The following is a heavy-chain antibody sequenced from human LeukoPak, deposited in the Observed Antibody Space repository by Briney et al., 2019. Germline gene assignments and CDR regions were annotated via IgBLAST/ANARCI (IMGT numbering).Heavy chain of an antibody. D-gene: IGHD6-19*01. Sequence: PAGGSLRLSCAASGFTFDDYAMHWVRQAPGKGLEWVSLISWDGGSTYYADSVKGRFTISRDNSKNSLYLQMNSLRAEDTALYYCAVAGTRSYYYMDVWGKGTTVTVSS. J-gene: IGHJ6*03. CDR3: AVAGTRSYYYMDV. CDR2: ISWDGGST. V-gene: IGHV3-43D*03. CDR1: GFTFDDYA.